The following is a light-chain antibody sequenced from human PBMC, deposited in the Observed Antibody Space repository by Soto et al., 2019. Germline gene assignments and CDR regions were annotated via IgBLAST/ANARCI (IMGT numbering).Light chain of an antibody. Sequence: QSVLTQPASVSGSPGQSITISCTGTSSDIGSYNYVSWYQQYPGKAPKLMIYDVSNRPSGVSNRFSGSKSGNTASLTISGLQAADGADYYCSSYTTISTYVFGTGTKVTVL. J-gene: IGLJ1*01. CDR1: SSDIGSYNY. V-gene: IGLV2-14*01. CDR2: DVS. CDR3: SSYTTISTYV.